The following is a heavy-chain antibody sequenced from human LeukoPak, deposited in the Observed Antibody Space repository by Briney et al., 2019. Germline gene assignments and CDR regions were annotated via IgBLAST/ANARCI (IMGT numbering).Heavy chain of an antibody. CDR2: IKRDGSDT. V-gene: IGHV3-7*01. CDR1: RFTFSDYW. CDR3: ARDPDYRGSQPHGYFDY. J-gene: IGHJ4*02. D-gene: IGHD3-16*01. Sequence: GGSLRLSCAASRFTFSDYWMSWVRQAPGKGLEWVAYIKRDGSDTYYVDSVKGRFIISRDNAKNSLYLQMNSLRAEDTAVYYCARDPDYRGSQPHGYFDYWGQGTLVTVSS.